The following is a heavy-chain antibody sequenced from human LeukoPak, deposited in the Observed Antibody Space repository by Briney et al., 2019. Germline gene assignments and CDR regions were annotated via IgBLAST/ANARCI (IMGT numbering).Heavy chain of an antibody. CDR2: IYSGGTT. V-gene: IGHV3-66*01. J-gene: IGHJ4*02. CDR1: GFTFSSYA. CDR3: ARDQYSYAHAAH. Sequence: GGSLRHSCAASGFTFSSYAVSWVRQAPGKGLEWVSVIYSGGTTYYADSVKGRFTISRDNSKNTLHLQMNSLRAEDTAVYYCARDQYSYAHAAHWGQGSLVTVSS. D-gene: IGHD5-18*01.